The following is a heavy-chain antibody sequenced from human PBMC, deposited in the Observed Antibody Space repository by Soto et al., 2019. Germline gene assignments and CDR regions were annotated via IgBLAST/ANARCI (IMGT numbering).Heavy chain of an antibody. V-gene: IGHV4-31*03. Sequence: QVQLQESGPGLVKPSQTLSLTCTVSGGPISSGGYYWNWIRQHPGKGLEWIGYIFYSGSTYYNPSLKSRVTISVDMSKNQFSLRLSSVTAADTSVYYWARDPGGTKWFDPWGQGTLVTVSS. CDR3: ARDPGGTKWFDP. CDR2: IFYSGST. D-gene: IGHD3-16*01. J-gene: IGHJ5*02. CDR1: GGPISSGGYY.